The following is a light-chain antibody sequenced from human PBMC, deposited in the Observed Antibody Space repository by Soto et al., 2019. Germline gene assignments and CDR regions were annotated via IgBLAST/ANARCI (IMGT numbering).Light chain of an antibody. Sequence: DIQMTQSPSTLSASVGDRATITCRASQRISTWLAWYQQKPGKVPKLLISDASTLDSGVPSRFRGSGFGTEFTLTINSLQPDDFETYYCQHYDRYSGTFGQGTKVDIK. V-gene: IGKV1-5*01. CDR2: DAS. CDR3: QHYDRYSGT. J-gene: IGKJ1*01. CDR1: QRISTW.